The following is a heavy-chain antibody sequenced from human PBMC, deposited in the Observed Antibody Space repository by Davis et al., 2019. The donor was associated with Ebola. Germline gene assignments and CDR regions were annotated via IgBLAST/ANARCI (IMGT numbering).Heavy chain of an antibody. D-gene: IGHD4-17*01. J-gene: IGHJ2*01. CDR1: GFTFTNAW. Sequence: GGSLRLSCAASGFTFTNAWMSWVRQAPGTGLEWVGRIKSKTDGGTTDYAAPVKGRLAMSRDDSKNTLYLQMNSLKIDDTAVYYCTTLSTVTTMYFDLWGRGTLVTVSS. V-gene: IGHV3-15*01. CDR3: TTLSTVTTMYFDL. CDR2: IKSKTDGGTT.